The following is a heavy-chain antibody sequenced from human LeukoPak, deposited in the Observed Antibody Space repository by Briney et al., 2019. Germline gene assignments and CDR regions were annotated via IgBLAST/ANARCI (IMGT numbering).Heavy chain of an antibody. CDR2: INPSGGST. Sequence: ASVKVSCKASGYTFTSYYMHWVRQAPGQGLEWMGIINPSGGSTSYAQKFQGRVTMTRDTSTSTVYMELSSLRSEDTAVYYRARDPYPRANYYYYYGMDVWGQGTTVTVSS. V-gene: IGHV1-46*01. CDR3: ARDPYPRANYYYYYGMDV. CDR1: GYTFTSYY. J-gene: IGHJ6*02.